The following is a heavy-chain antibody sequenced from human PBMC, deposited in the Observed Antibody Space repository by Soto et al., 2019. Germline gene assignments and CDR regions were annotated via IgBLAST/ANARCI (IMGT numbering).Heavy chain of an antibody. V-gene: IGHV3-33*01. J-gene: IGHJ6*02. Sequence: SLRLSCVVPGSIFIGYGMHWVRQAPGKGLEWVAVIWHDGSEIYYADSVKGRFTISRDNSKNTLYLQMNSLRDEDTAVYYCASHPNSDLTIFGVVGSTDYYYGMDVWGQGTTVTVSS. D-gene: IGHD3-3*01. CDR1: GSIFIGYG. CDR3: ASHPNSDLTIFGVVGSTDYYYGMDV. CDR2: IWHDGSEI.